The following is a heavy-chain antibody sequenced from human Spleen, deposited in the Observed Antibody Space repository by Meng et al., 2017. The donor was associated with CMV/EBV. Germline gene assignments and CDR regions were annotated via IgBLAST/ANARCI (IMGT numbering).Heavy chain of an antibody. CDR1: GFTFSNFA. V-gene: IGHV3-30-3*01. D-gene: IGHD3-9*01. CDR2: ISYDGGDI. Sequence: SGFTFSNFAIHWVRQAPGKGLEWVSVISYDGGDIYYADSVKGRFTISRDNSKNMLYLQMNNLRVDDTAVYYCARAEDYDNSWYFDLWGRGTLVTVSS. CDR3: ARAEDYDNSWYFDL. J-gene: IGHJ2*01.